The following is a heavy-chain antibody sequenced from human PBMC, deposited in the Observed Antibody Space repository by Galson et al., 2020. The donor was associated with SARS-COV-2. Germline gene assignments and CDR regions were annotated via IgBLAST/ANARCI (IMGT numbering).Heavy chain of an antibody. J-gene: IGHJ4*02. CDR2: ISAYNGKT. V-gene: IGHV1-18*01. D-gene: IGHD3-10*01. CDR3: ARGVSLVRGVIISSYYFDS. CDR1: GYSFTTYG. Sequence: ASVKVSCKASGYSFTTYGISWVRQAPGQGLEWMGWISAYNGKTNFAQKFQGRVTMTTDTSTSTAYMELRSLRSDDTAVYYCARGVSLVRGVIISSYYFDSWGQGTLVTVSS.